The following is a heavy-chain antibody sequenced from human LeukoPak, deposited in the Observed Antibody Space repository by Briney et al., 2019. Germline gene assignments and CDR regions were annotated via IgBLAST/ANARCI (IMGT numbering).Heavy chain of an antibody. V-gene: IGHV4-39*07. D-gene: IGHD6-19*01. J-gene: IGHJ4*02. Sequence: SETLSLTCTVSGGSISSSSYYWGWIRQSPGKGLEWIGSIYYSGSTYYNPSLKSRVTISVDTSKNQFSLKLSSVTAADTAVYYCARGSSGWYLRTFDYWGQGTLVTVSS. CDR3: ARGSSGWYLRTFDY. CDR2: IYYSGST. CDR1: GGSISSSSYY.